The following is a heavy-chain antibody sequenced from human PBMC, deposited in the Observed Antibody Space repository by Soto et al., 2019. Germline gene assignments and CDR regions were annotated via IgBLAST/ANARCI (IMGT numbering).Heavy chain of an antibody. D-gene: IGHD6-19*01. CDR2: INHSGST. J-gene: IGHJ5*02. CDR3: ARETVLGTDNWFDP. Sequence: SETLSLTCAVYVGSFSGYYWSWIRQPPGKGLEWIGEINHSGSTNYNPSLKSRVTISVDTSKNQFSLKLSSVTAADTAIYYCARETVLGTDNWFDPWGQGILVTVSS. CDR1: VGSFSGYY. V-gene: IGHV4-34*01.